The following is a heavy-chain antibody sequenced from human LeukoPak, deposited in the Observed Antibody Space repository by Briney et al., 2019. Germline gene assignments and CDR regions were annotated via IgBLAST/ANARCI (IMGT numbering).Heavy chain of an antibody. D-gene: IGHD4-23*01. V-gene: IGHV3-48*03. CDR2: ISSSGSTI. CDR1: GFTFSSYE. Sequence: GGSLRLSCAASGFTFSSYEMNWVRQAPGKGLEWVSYISSSGSTIYYADSVKGRFTISRDNAKNSLYLQMNSLKTEDTAVYYCTRDLMVTADRYYYYMDVWGKGTTVTVSS. CDR3: TRDLMVTADRYYYYMDV. J-gene: IGHJ6*03.